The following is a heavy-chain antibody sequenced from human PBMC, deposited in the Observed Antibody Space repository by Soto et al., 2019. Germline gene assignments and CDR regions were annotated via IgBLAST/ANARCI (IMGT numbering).Heavy chain of an antibody. CDR1: GYSFTSYW. J-gene: IGHJ3*02. CDR2: IYPGDSDT. Sequence: PGESLKISCKGSGYSFTSYWIGWVRQMPGKGLEWMGIIYPGDSDTRYSPSFQGQVTISADKSISTAYLQWSSLKASDTAMYDCASSYYYDSSGSLDAFDIWGQGTMVTVSS. V-gene: IGHV5-51*01. CDR3: ASSYYYDSSGSLDAFDI. D-gene: IGHD3-22*01.